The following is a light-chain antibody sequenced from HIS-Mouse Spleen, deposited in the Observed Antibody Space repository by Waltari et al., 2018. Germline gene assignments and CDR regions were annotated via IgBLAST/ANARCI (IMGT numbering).Light chain of an antibody. Sequence: QSALTQPASVSGSPGQSITIPCTGTSIDGGGYNYVSWYQQHPGKAPKLMIYDVSNRPSGVSNRFSGSKSGNTASLTISGLQAEDEADYYCSSYTSSSFNVVFGGGTKLTVL. CDR1: SIDGGGYNY. CDR2: DVS. V-gene: IGLV2-14*03. J-gene: IGLJ2*01. CDR3: SSYTSSSFNVV.